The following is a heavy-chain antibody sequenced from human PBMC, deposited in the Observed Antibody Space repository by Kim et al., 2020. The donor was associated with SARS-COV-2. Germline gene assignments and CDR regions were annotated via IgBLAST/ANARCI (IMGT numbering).Heavy chain of an antibody. Sequence: RTMYYTDSVKGRFIISRDNAKNSLYLQMNSLRDEDTAVYYCARYTRISDCWGPGTLVTVSS. CDR2: RTM. CDR3: ARYTRISDC. V-gene: IGHV3-48*02. J-gene: IGHJ4*02.